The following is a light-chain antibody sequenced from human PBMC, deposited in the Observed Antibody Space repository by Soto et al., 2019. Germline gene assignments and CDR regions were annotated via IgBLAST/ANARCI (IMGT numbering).Light chain of an antibody. V-gene: IGLV1-44*01. CDR3: AVWDDSLNGWV. CDR1: SSNIESNT. Sequence: QSALTQPPSASGTPGQRVTISCSGGSSNIESNTVNWHQQLPGTAPKVLIYNNNERPSGVPDRFSGSKSGTSASLAISGLQSEDEADYYCAVWDDSLNGWVFGGGTKLTVL. J-gene: IGLJ3*02. CDR2: NNN.